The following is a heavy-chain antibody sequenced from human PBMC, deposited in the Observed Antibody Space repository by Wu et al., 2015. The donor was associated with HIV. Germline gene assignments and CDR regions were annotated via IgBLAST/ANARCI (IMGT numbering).Heavy chain of an antibody. Sequence: QVQLVQSGAEVKKPGASVKVSCKASGYTFTGYYMHWVRQAPGQGLEWMGWINPNSGGTNYAQKFQGRVTMTRDTSISTAYMELSRLRSDDTAVYYCARDYSGSYVWSAFDIWGQGTMVTVSS. CDR3: ARDYSGSYVWSAFDI. D-gene: IGHD1-26*01. J-gene: IGHJ3*02. CDR1: GYTFTGYY. CDR2: INPNSGGT. V-gene: IGHV1-2*02.